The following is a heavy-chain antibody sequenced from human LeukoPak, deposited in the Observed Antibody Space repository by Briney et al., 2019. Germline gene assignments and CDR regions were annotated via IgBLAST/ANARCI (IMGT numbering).Heavy chain of an antibody. V-gene: IGHV4-59*12. CDR3: ARRRPYRRETTFDY. D-gene: IGHD1-14*01. J-gene: IGHJ4*02. CDR1: GGSMSSYY. Sequence: SETLSLTCTVSGGSMSSYYWSWIRQSPGKGLEWIGYIYYSGSTNYNPSLKSRVTISVDTSKNQFSLKLSSVTAADTAVYYCARRRPYRRETTFDYWGQGTLVTVSS. CDR2: IYYSGST.